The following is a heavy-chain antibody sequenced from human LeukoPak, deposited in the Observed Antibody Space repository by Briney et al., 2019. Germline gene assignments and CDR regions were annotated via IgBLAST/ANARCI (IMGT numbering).Heavy chain of an antibody. Sequence: SETLSLTCTVSGGSISSYYWSWIRQPPGKGLEWIGYIYYSGSTNYNPSLKSRVTISVDTSKNQFSLELSSVTAADTAVYYCARSWDYYGSRSYYYYYYYGMDVWGQGTTVTVSS. CDR3: ARSWDYYGSRSYYYYYYYGMDV. CDR1: GGSISSYY. V-gene: IGHV4-59*01. CDR2: IYYSGST. D-gene: IGHD3-10*01. J-gene: IGHJ6*02.